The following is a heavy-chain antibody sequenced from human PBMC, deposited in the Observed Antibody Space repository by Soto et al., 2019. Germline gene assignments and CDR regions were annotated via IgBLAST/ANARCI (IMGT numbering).Heavy chain of an antibody. Sequence: QLQLQESGPGLVKPSETLSLTCTVSGGSISSSSYYWGWIRQPPGKGLEWIGSIYYSGSTYYNPSLKSRVTIPVDTSKNQFALKLSSVTAADTAVYYCATLARGYFDYWGQGTLVTVSS. CDR2: IYYSGST. J-gene: IGHJ4*02. V-gene: IGHV4-39*01. CDR3: ATLARGYFDY. CDR1: GGSISSSSYY.